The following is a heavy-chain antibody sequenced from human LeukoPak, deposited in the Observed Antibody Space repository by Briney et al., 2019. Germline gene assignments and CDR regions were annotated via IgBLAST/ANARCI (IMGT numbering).Heavy chain of an antibody. D-gene: IGHD3-10*02. Sequence: GGSLRLSCAASGFTFSSYEMNWVRLAPGKGLLWVSRIHSDGTTTIYADSVKGRFTISRDNTKNTLYLQMNSLRAEDTAVYYCVRDRYYVMDVWGKGTTVTVSS. J-gene: IGHJ6*03. CDR1: GFTFSSYE. CDR2: IHSDGTTT. CDR3: VRDRYYVMDV. V-gene: IGHV3-74*01.